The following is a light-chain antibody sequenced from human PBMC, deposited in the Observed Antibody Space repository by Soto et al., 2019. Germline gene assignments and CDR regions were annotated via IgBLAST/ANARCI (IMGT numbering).Light chain of an antibody. CDR3: QQYNNWPPLT. CDR1: PSVSSN. CDR2: GAS. Sequence: IVMTQSPATLSVSPGERATLSCRASPSVSSNLAWYQKKPVQAPRLLIYGASTRATGIPARFSGSWSGTEFTLTISSLQSEDFAVYYWQQYNNWPPLTFGGGTKVEIK. V-gene: IGKV3-15*01. J-gene: IGKJ4*01.